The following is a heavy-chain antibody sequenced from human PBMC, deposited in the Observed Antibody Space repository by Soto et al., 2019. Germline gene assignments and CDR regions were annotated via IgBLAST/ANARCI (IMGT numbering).Heavy chain of an antibody. V-gene: IGHV3-23*01. CDR2: IGPDGAT. CDR1: GFTFSSYS. Sequence: PGGSLRLSCAASGFTFSSYSMNWVRQAPGKGLQWVSHIGPDGATYYADSVRDRFTISRDISKNTLHLQMNSLRAEDTALYYCAKFTWSGGSTLYDWWGQGALVTVSS. CDR3: AKFTWSGGSTLYDW. J-gene: IGHJ4*02. D-gene: IGHD3-10*01.